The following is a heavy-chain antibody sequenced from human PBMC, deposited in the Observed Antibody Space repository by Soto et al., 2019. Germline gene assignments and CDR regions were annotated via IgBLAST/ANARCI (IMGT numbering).Heavy chain of an antibody. D-gene: IGHD3-9*01. CDR1: GFTFSSYG. J-gene: IGHJ6*03. Sequence: PGGSLRLSCAASGFTFSSYGMHWVRQAPGKGLEWVAVISYDGSNKYYADSVKGRFTISRDNSKNTLYLQMNSLRAEDTAVYYCAKAVLRYFDWLFQSFFDYWGQGTLVTVSSGKPHLQWSSLKASDTAMYYCARHPPTPGSFYYYMDVWGKGTTVTVSS. CDR3: AKAVLRYFDWLFQSFFDYWGQGTLVTVSSGKPHLQWSSLKASDTAMYYCARHPPTPGSFYYYMDV. V-gene: IGHV3-30*18. CDR2: ISYDGSNK.